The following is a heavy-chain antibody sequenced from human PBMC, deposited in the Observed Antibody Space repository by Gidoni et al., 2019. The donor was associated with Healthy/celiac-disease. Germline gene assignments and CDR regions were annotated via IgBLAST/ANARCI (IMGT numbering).Heavy chain of an antibody. V-gene: IGHV3-7*01. CDR2: IKQDGSEK. Sequence: EVQLVESGGGMVQPGGSLRLCCAASGVTFSSYWLSWVRQAAGKGLEWEANIKQDGSEKYYVDSVSARFPISRDNAQNSLYLPMNILVAEDTAVYYCARDLSVLVSDSWGQGTLVTVSS. D-gene: IGHD6-19*01. CDR1: GVTFSSYW. CDR3: ARDLSVLVSDS. J-gene: IGHJ4*02.